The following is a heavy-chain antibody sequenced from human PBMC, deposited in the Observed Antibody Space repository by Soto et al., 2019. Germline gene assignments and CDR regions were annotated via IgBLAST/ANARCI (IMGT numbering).Heavy chain of an antibody. J-gene: IGHJ3*02. CDR1: GFTFTNYA. Sequence: GGSLRLSCATSGFTFTNYAMSWVRQAPGKGQEWVSHITAGGTTYYADSVKGRFIISRDSSRNTVYLQMNSLRAEDTALYYCAKCLQMYWNYDAFHIWGQGXMVTVPS. CDR3: AKCLQMYWNYDAFHI. D-gene: IGHD1-7*01. V-gene: IGHV3-23*01. CDR2: ITAGGTT.